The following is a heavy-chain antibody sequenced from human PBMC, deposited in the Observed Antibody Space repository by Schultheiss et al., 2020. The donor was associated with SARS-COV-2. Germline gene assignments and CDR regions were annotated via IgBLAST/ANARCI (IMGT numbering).Heavy chain of an antibody. CDR1: GFTFSSYS. J-gene: IGHJ4*02. Sequence: GGSLRLSCAASGFTFSSYSMNWVRQAPGKGLEWVSYISSSSTIYYADSVKGRFTISRDNAKNSLYLQMNSLRAEDTAVYYCARDKSSSSFDYWGQGTLVTVSS. CDR2: ISSSSTI. V-gene: IGHV3-48*01. CDR3: ARDKSSSSFDY. D-gene: IGHD6-13*01.